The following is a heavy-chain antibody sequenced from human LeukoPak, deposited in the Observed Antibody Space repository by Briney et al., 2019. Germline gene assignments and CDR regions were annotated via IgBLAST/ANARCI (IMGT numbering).Heavy chain of an antibody. CDR3: AKAGSIRFDY. J-gene: IGHJ4*02. D-gene: IGHD1-26*01. V-gene: IGHV4-59*01. CDR1: GFTFSDYY. Sequence: GSLRLSCAASGFTFSDYYMSRIRQAPGKGLEWIGSIYYSGSTNYNPSLKSRVTISVDTSKNQFSLKLSSVTAADTAVYYCAKAGSIRFDYWGQGTLVTVSS. CDR2: IYYSGST.